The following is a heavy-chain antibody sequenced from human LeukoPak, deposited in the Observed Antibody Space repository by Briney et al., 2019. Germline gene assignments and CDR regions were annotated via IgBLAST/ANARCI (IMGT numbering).Heavy chain of an antibody. J-gene: IGHJ4*02. Sequence: GGSLRLSCAASGFTFSTYGMHWVRQAPGKGLAWVAVIWDDGTNKYYADSVKGRFTISRDNSRNTLYLQMNSLRAEDTAVYFCAKRGVVIRVILVGFHKEAYYFDSWGQGALVTVSS. CDR3: AKRGVVIRVILVGFHKEAYYFDS. V-gene: IGHV3-33*06. CDR1: GFTFSTYG. D-gene: IGHD3-22*01. CDR2: IWDDGTNK.